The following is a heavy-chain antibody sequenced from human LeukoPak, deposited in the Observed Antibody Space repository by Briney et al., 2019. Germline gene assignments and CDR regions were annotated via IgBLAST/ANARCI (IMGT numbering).Heavy chain of an antibody. J-gene: IGHJ4*02. V-gene: IGHV3-11*05. CDR1: GFTFSDYH. D-gene: IGHD3-22*01. CDR2: ISGSSIYT. Sequence: PGGSLRLSCAASGFTFSDYHMTWIRQAPGKGLEWVSYISGSSIYTRYADSVKGRFTISRDNAKNSLYLQMNSLRAEDTALYYCVRDISGYYFDYWGQGTMVTVSS. CDR3: VRDISGYYFDY.